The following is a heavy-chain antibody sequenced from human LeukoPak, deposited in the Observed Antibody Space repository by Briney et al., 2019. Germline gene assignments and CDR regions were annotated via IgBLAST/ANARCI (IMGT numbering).Heavy chain of an antibody. V-gene: IGHV4-39*07. J-gene: IGHJ3*02. Sequence: SETLSLTCTVSGGSISSSSYYWGWIRQPPGKGLEWIGSIYYSGSTYYNPSLKSRVTISVDTSKNQFSLKLSSVTAADTAVYYCARGKVPRVAFDIWGQGTMVTVSS. CDR3: ARGKVPRVAFDI. D-gene: IGHD2-2*01. CDR2: IYYSGST. CDR1: GGSISSSSYY.